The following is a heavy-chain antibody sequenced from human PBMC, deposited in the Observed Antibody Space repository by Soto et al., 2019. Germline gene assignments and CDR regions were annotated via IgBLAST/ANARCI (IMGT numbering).Heavy chain of an antibody. CDR3: ARDSERGYRYGHGDY. CDR2: ISYDGSNK. Sequence: QVQLVESGGGVVQPGRSLRLSCAASGFTFSSYDMHWVRQAPGKGLEWVAVISYDGSNKYYADSVKGRFTISRDNSKNTQYLQMNSLRAEDTAVYYCARDSERGYRYGHGDYWGQGTLVTVSS. D-gene: IGHD5-18*01. J-gene: IGHJ4*02. CDR1: GFTFSSYD. V-gene: IGHV3-30-3*01.